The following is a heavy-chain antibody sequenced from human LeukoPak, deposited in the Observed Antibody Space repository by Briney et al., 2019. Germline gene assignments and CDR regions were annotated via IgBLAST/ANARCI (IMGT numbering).Heavy chain of an antibody. Sequence: PGGSLRLSCAASGFTFSSYAMSWVRQAPGKGLEWVSAISGSGGSTYYADSVKGRFTISRDNSKNTLYLQMNSLRAEDTAVYYCARSYCSGGSCYRYFDYWGQGTLVTVSS. J-gene: IGHJ4*02. D-gene: IGHD2-15*01. CDR1: GFTFSSYA. CDR3: ARSYCSGGSCYRYFDY. V-gene: IGHV3-23*01. CDR2: ISGSGGST.